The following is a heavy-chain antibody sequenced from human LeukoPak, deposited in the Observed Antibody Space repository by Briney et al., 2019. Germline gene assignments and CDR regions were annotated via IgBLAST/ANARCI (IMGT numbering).Heavy chain of an antibody. D-gene: IGHD1-26*01. CDR1: GYTFTSYD. CDR2: MNPNSGNR. V-gene: IGHV1-8*01. CDR3: AREGKWEHPPSYFDY. J-gene: IGHJ4*02. Sequence: GASVKVSCKASGYTFTSYDINWVRQATGQGLEWMGWMNPNSGNRGYAQKFQGRVTITGDTSINTAYMELSSLRSEDTAVYYCAREGKWEHPPSYFDYWGQGTLVTVSS.